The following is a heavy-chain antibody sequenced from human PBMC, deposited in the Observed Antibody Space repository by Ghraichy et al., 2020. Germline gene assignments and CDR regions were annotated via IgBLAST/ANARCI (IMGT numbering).Heavy chain of an antibody. J-gene: IGHJ6*02. CDR3: ATESQALLRNYYGMDV. CDR1: GFSFSNYG. CDR2: IWYDGSNK. V-gene: IGHV3-33*01. Sequence: GGSLRLSCAASGFSFSNYGMHWVRQAPGKGLEWVALIWYDGSNKYYADSVKGRFTISRDNSKNTLYLQVNSLRAEDTAVYYCATESQALLRNYYGMDVWGQGTTVTVSS. D-gene: IGHD2-21*01.